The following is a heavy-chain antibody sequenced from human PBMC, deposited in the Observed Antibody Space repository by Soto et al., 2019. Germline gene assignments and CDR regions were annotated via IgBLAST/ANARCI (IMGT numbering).Heavy chain of an antibody. V-gene: IGHV4-31*03. CDR3: ARGICSSTSCFPGTVRFDP. J-gene: IGHJ5*02. CDR1: GGSISSGGYY. D-gene: IGHD2-2*01. CDR2: IYYSGST. Sequence: SETLSLTCTVSGGSISSGGYYWSWIRQHPGKGLEWIGYIYYSGSTYYNPSLKSRVTISVDTSKNQFSLKLSSVTAADTAVYYCARGICSSTSCFPGTVRFDPWGQGTLVTVYS.